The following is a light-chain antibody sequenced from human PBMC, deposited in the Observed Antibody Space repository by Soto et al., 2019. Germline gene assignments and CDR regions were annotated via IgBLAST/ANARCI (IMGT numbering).Light chain of an antibody. CDR1: QDIRNY. CDR2: VAS. CDR3: HSYNTAAFT. Sequence: DIQMTQSPSSLSASVGDRVTITCRASQDIRNYLAWYQQRPGKVPTLLIYVASTLQSGVPSRFSGSGSGTDYTLTISSLQPEDVATYYCHSYNTAAFTFGPGTKVDIK. J-gene: IGKJ3*01. V-gene: IGKV1-27*01.